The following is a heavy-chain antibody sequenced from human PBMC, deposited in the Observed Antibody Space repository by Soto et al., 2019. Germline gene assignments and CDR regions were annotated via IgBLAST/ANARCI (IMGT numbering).Heavy chain of an antibody. J-gene: IGHJ6*03. Sequence: SETLSLTCTVSGGSISSYYWSWIRQPPGKGLEWIGYIYYSGSTNYNPSLKSRVTISVDTSKNQFSLKLSSVTAADTAVYYCASCSGGSCDDPYYYYMDVWGKGTTVTVSS. CDR3: ASCSGGSCDDPYYYYMDV. CDR2: IYYSGST. CDR1: GGSISSYY. V-gene: IGHV4-59*01. D-gene: IGHD2-15*01.